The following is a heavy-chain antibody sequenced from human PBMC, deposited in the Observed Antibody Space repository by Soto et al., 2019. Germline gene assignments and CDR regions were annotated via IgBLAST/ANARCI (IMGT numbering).Heavy chain of an antibody. CDR3: TRENRR. J-gene: IGHJ4*02. Sequence: GGSLRLSCAASGFTFSGYWMSWVRQAPGKGLEWVANIKQDGSEKYYVDSVKGRFTISRDNAKNSLYLQMNSLRAEDTAVYYCTRENRRWGPGTLVTVSS. CDR2: IKQDGSEK. CDR1: GFTFSGYW. V-gene: IGHV3-7*01.